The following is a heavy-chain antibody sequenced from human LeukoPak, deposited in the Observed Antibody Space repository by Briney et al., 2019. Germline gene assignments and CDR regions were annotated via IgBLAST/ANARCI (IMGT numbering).Heavy chain of an antibody. CDR1: GFTFTSYV. Sequence: GESLKISCKGSGFTFTSYVIGRVRQMPGKGLEYIGIIYPANSDTRYGPSFEGQVTMSADTSISTAYLQWSSLAASDTALYYCATSLVGPNGAFETWGQGTLVTVSS. D-gene: IGHD1-26*01. CDR2: IYPANSDT. V-gene: IGHV5-51*01. J-gene: IGHJ5*02. CDR3: ATSLVGPNGAFET.